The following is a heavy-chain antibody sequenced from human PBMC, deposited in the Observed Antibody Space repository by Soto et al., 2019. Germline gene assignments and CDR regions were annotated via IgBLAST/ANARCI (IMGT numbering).Heavy chain of an antibody. CDR1: GFTSRNNA. J-gene: IGHJ4*02. D-gene: IGHD3-10*01. V-gene: IGHV3-30*18. CDR3: AKDSGRGSADYFFDY. Sequence: GGPRKLSFPASGFTSRNNAMHWFRRDPGKGLEWVAVISFDGGDKKSADSVKGRFTISRDNSKNTLYLQMNSLRAEDTAVYYCAKDSGRGSADYFFDYWGRGTLVTVSS. CDR2: ISFDGGDK.